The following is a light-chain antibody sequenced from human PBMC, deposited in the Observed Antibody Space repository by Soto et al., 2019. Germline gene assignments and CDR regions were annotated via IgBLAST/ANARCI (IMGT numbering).Light chain of an antibody. CDR3: ATWHSCLGSVV. Sequence: QSVLTQPPSVSAAPGQRVTISCSGSSYNIGGNYVSWYVQLPGTAPKFLIYGNNKRPSGIPDRFAGSKSGTSATLGITGLQTDDDDDYYCATWHSCLGSVVFGGGTKLTVL. J-gene: IGLJ3*02. CDR2: GNN. CDR1: SYNIGGNY. V-gene: IGLV1-51*01.